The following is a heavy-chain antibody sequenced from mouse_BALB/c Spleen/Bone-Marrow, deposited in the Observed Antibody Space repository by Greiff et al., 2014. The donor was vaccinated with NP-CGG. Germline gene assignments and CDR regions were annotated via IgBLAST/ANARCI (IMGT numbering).Heavy chain of an antibody. J-gene: IGHJ4*01. D-gene: IGHD1-2*01. CDR1: GFSLTTYG. V-gene: IGHV2-9*02. CDR3: ARITTATGAMDY. Sequence: VMLVESGPGLVAPSQSLSITCTVSGFSLTTYGVHWVRQPPGKGLEWLGVLWADGSTNYNSALMSRLSISKDNSKSQVFLKMSSLQTDDTAMYYCARITTATGAMDYWGQGTSVTVSS. CDR2: LWADGST.